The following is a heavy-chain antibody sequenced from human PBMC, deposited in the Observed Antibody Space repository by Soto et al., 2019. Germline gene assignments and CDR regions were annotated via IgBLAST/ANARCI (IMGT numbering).Heavy chain of an antibody. J-gene: IGHJ4*02. Sequence: GGSLRLSCAASGFTFSSYSMNWVRQAPGKGLEWVSSISSSSSYIYYADSVKGRFTISRDNAKNSLYLQMNSLRAEDTAVYYCASALHYYYDSSGYYNPPDYWGQGTQVTVSS. D-gene: IGHD3-22*01. CDR1: GFTFSSYS. V-gene: IGHV3-21*01. CDR3: ASALHYYYDSSGYYNPPDY. CDR2: ISSSSSYI.